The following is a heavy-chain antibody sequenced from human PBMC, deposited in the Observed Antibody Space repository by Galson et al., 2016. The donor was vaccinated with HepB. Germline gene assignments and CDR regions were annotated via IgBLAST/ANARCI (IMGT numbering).Heavy chain of an antibody. Sequence: SVKVSCKASGGTFRSYGISWVRQAPGQGLEWMGGIIPMFGPANYAQKFQGRVTITADKSTSTAYMELSSLRSEDTAVYYCARGRVWRVGDYFDYWGQGTLVTVSS. D-gene: IGHD5/OR15-5a*01. CDR1: GGTFRSYG. CDR3: ARGRVWRVGDYFDY. CDR2: IIPMFGPA. J-gene: IGHJ4*02. V-gene: IGHV1-69*06.